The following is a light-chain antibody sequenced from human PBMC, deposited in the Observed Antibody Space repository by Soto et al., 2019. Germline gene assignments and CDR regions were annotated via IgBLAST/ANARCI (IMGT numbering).Light chain of an antibody. Sequence: QSVLTQSASVSGSPGQSITISCTGTSSDVGGYNYVSWYQQHPGKAPKLMIYEVSNRPSGVSNRFSGSKSGNTASLTISGLQAEDEADYYCSSYTSSSTREVFGGGTKVTVL. CDR1: SSDVGGYNY. J-gene: IGLJ2*01. CDR2: EVS. CDR3: SSYTSSSTREV. V-gene: IGLV2-14*01.